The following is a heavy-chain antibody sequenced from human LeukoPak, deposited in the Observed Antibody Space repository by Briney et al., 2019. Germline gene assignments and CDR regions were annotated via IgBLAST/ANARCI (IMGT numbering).Heavy chain of an antibody. D-gene: IGHD2-2*01. Sequence: ASVKVSCKASGYTFTSYGISWVRQAPGQGLEWMGWISAYNGNTNYAQKLQGSVTMTTDTSTSTAYMELRSLRSDDTAVYYCAREVGYCSSTSCRGYYFDYWGQGTLVTVSS. CDR3: AREVGYCSSTSCRGYYFDY. CDR1: GYTFTSYG. CDR2: ISAYNGNT. V-gene: IGHV1-18*01. J-gene: IGHJ4*02.